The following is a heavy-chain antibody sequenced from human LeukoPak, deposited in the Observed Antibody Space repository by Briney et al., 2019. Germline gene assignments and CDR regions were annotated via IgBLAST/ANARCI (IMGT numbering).Heavy chain of an antibody. CDR3: ARDYGSGSYPRSYYFDY. J-gene: IGHJ4*02. Sequence: GGSLRLSCAASGFTVSSNYMSWVRQAPGKGLEWVSVIYSGGSTYYADPVKGRFTISRDNSKNTLYLQMNSLRAEDTAVYYCARDYGSGSYPRSYYFDYWGQGTLVTVSS. V-gene: IGHV3-53*01. CDR1: GFTVSSNY. D-gene: IGHD3-10*01. CDR2: IYSGGST.